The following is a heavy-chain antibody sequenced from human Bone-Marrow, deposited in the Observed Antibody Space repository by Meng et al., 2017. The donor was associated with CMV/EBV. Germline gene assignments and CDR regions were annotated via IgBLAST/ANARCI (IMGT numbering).Heavy chain of an antibody. J-gene: IGHJ4*02. D-gene: IGHD1-26*01. CDR1: GFTFSTYS. CDR2: ISSSGSFT. CDR3: TRDGIPDY. V-gene: IGHV3-21*03. Sequence: GGSLRLSCTASGFTFSTYSMNWVRQAPGKGLEWVSSISSSGSFTFYADSVKGRFTISRDDSKSIAYLQMNSLKTEDTAVYYCTRDGIPDYWGQGTLVTVSS.